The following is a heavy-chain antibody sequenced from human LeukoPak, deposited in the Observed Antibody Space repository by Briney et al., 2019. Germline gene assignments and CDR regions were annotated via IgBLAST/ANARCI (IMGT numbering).Heavy chain of an antibody. CDR1: GGSISSYY. J-gene: IGHJ4*02. Sequence: SETLSLTCTVSGGSISSYYWSWIRQPPGKGLEWIGYIYYSGSTNYNPSLKSRVNISVDTSKNQFSLKLSSVTAADTAVYYCARGTGSSSWYLFDYWGQGTLVTVSS. CDR3: ARGTGSSSWYLFDY. V-gene: IGHV4-59*01. CDR2: IYYSGST. D-gene: IGHD6-13*01.